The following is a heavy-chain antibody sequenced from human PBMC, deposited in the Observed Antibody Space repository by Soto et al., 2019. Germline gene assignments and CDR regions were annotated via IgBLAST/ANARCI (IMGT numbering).Heavy chain of an antibody. CDR2: IKEDGSKK. D-gene: IGHD2-21*01. Sequence: QPGGSLRLSCATSGFTFSTYWMHWVRQAPGKGLEWVAIIKEDGSKKYYVDSVKGRFTISRDNAEKSLFLQRNSVRAEDTALYYCARMLQLFDAYCGYGCVRHYLDAWGQGTQVTVSS. V-gene: IGHV3-7*01. CDR3: ARMLQLFDAYCGYGCVRHYLDA. CDR1: GFTFSTYW. J-gene: IGHJ4*02.